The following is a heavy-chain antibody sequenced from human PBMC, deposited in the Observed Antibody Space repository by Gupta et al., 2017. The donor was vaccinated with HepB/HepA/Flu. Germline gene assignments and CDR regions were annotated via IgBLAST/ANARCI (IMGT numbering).Heavy chain of an antibody. CDR3: ARVVRQLRGFWSGSTWFDH. V-gene: IGHV4-34*01. Sequence: QVELQQWGAGLLKPSETLSLTCAVYGGSFNDYYWSWFRQSPEKGLEWIGEITHTGSDKYNPSLESRATISVDTSNNQFSLKLTYVTAADTAVYYCARVVRQLRGFWSGSTWFDHWGQGTLVTVSS. CDR2: ITHTGSD. CDR1: GGSFNDYY. J-gene: IGHJ5*02. D-gene: IGHD3-3*01.